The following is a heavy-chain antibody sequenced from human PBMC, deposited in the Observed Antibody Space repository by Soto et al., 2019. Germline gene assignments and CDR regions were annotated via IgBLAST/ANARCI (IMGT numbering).Heavy chain of an antibody. CDR2: ISSTSSYI. CDR3: ARGYYDRSGYFFEY. Sequence: EVQLLESGGGLVQPGGSLRLSCAASGFTFSSYAMSWVRQAPGKGLEWVSSISSTSSYIYYADSLKGRFTISRDNAKNSLYLQMNSLRVEDAAVYYCARGYYDRSGYFFEYWGQGTLVTVSS. J-gene: IGHJ4*02. V-gene: IGHV3-21*01. CDR1: GFTFSSYA. D-gene: IGHD3-22*01.